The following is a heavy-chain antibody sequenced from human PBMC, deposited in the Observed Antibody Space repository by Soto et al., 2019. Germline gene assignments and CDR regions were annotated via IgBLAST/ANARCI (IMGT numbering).Heavy chain of an antibody. V-gene: IGHV4-34*01. Sequence: SETLSLTCAVYGGSFSGYYWSWIRQPPGKGLEWIGEINHSGSTNYNPSLKSRVTISVDTSKNQFSLKLSSVTAADTAVYYCARGLYSSGWTPRAYWVQGTLVTVSS. CDR2: INHSGST. D-gene: IGHD6-19*01. CDR1: GGSFSGYY. CDR3: ARGLYSSGWTPRAY. J-gene: IGHJ4*02.